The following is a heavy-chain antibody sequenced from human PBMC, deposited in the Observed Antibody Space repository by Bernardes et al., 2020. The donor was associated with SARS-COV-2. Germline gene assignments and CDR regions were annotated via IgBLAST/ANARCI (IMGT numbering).Heavy chain of an antibody. J-gene: IGHJ3*02. CDR3: ARVQRYYDYVWGSYRSIAFDI. CDR1: GFTFSDYY. Sequence: GGSLRLSCAASGFTFSDYYMSWIRQAPGKGLEWVSYISSSGSTIYYADSVKGRFTISRDNAKNSLYLQMNSLRAEDTAVYYCARVQRYYDYVWGSYRSIAFDIWGQGTMVTVSS. V-gene: IGHV3-11*01. CDR2: ISSSGSTI. D-gene: IGHD3-16*02.